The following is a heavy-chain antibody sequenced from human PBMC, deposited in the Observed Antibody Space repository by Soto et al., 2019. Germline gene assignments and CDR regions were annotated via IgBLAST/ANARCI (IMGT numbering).Heavy chain of an antibody. D-gene: IGHD2-15*01. CDR3: AKDRCRSGGSCFLYYFDY. CDR2: ISGSGGST. Sequence: GGSLRLSCAASGFTFSSYAMSWVRQAPGKGLEWVSAISGSGGSTYYADSVKGRFTISRDNSKNTLYLQMNSLRAEDTAVYYCAKDRCRSGGSCFLYYFDYWGQGTLVTVSS. V-gene: IGHV3-23*01. CDR1: GFTFSSYA. J-gene: IGHJ4*02.